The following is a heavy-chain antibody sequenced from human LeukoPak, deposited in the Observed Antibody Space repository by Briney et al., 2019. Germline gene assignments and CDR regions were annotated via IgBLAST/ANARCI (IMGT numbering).Heavy chain of an antibody. D-gene: IGHD1-26*01. CDR1: GGSFSGYY. CDR3: ARGLAGATGRDAFDI. V-gene: IGHV4-34*01. CDR2: INHSGST. J-gene: IGHJ3*02. Sequence: PSETLSLTCAVYGGSFSGYYWSWIRQPPGKGLEWIGEINHSGSTNYNPSLKSRVTISVDTSKNQFSLKLSSVTAADTAVYYCARGLAGATGRDAFDIWGQGTMVTVSS.